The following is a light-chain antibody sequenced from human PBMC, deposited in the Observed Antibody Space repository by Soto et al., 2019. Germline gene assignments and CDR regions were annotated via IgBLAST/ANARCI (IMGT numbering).Light chain of an antibody. CDR1: QSVGTH. CDR3: QQYNNWPRT. CDR2: GAS. V-gene: IGKV3-15*01. J-gene: IGKJ1*01. Sequence: EIVMTQSPATLSVSPGERATLSCRASQSVGTHLAWYQQKPGQAPRLLLYGASTRATGIPARFSGSVSGTEFTLTISSLQSEDFAVYCCQQYNNWPRTFGQGTKVEIK.